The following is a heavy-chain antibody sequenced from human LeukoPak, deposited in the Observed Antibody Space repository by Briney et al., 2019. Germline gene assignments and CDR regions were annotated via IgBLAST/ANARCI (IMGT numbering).Heavy chain of an antibody. V-gene: IGHV3-7*03. CDR3: ARDFEASPVGLFDY. CDR1: GFTFSTYW. CDR2: IKKDGSEK. D-gene: IGHD2-2*01. Sequence: PGGSLRLSCAASGFTFSTYWMSWVRQAPGKGLGWVANIKKDGSEKYYMDSVKGRFTISRDNAENSLYLQMNSLRAEDTAVYYCARDFEASPVGLFDYWGQGTLVTVSS. J-gene: IGHJ4*02.